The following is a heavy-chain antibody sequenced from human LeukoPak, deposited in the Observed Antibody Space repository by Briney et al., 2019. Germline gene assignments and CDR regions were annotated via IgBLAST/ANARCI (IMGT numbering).Heavy chain of an antibody. D-gene: IGHD3-10*01. CDR2: MNPNSGNT. CDR3: ARFRANDYGSGSYLWAFDI. J-gene: IGHJ3*02. V-gene: IGHV1-8*01. Sequence: GASVKVSCKASGYTFTSYDINWVRQATGQGLEWMGWMNPNSGNTGYAQKFQGRVTMTRNTSISTAYMELSSLRSGDTAVYYCARFRANDYGSGSYLWAFDIWGQGTMVTVSS. CDR1: GYTFTSYD.